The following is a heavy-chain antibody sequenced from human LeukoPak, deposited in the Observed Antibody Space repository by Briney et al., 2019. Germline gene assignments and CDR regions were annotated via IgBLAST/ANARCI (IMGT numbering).Heavy chain of an antibody. V-gene: IGHV4-38-2*02. CDR3: ARDPREWELPFDY. J-gene: IGHJ4*02. D-gene: IGHD1-26*01. CDR1: GYSISSGYY. Sequence: PSETLSLTCTVSGYSISSGYYWGWIRQPPGKGLEWFGSIYHSGSTYYNPSLKSRVTISVDTSKNQFSLKLSSVTAADTAVYYCARDPREWELPFDYWGQGTLVTVSS. CDR2: IYHSGST.